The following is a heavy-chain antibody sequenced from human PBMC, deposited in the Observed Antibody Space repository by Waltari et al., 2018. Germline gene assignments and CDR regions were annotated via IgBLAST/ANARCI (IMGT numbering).Heavy chain of an antibody. Sequence: QIQIMQSGAEVKKPEASVKVSCQASGYTFSAYYIHWARQAPGQGLEWRGWINSNTGGADCAQSFQGRVTVTRDTSISTVYMELSGLTSDDTAVYYCAREALGGTKAFDMWGQGTMVTVSS. V-gene: IGHV1-2*02. CDR1: GYTFSAYY. CDR2: INSNTGGA. D-gene: IGHD1-7*01. J-gene: IGHJ3*02. CDR3: AREALGGTKAFDM.